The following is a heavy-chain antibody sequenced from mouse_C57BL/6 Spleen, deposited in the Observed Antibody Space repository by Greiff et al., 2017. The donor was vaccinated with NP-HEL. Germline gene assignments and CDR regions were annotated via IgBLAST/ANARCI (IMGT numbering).Heavy chain of an antibody. CDR1: GYTFTSYW. Sequence: QVQLQQPGAELVKPGASVKMSCKASGYTFTSYWITWVKQRPGQGLEWIGDIYPGSGSTNYNEKFKSKATLTVDTSSSTAYMQLSSLTSEDSAVYYCARYYGNYVYYYAMDYWGQGTSVTVSS. V-gene: IGHV1-55*01. D-gene: IGHD2-1*01. CDR3: ARYYGNYVYYYAMDY. CDR2: IYPGSGST. J-gene: IGHJ4*01.